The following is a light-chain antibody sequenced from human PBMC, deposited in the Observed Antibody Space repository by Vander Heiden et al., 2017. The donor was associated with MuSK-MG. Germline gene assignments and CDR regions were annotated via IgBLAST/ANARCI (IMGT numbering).Light chain of an antibody. CDR1: LSVGHY. CDR2: DAA. CDR3: HQRSDART. V-gene: IGKV3-11*01. Sequence: EIVLTQSPATLSLSPGDRATLPCRASLSVGHYLSWYQQKPGQAPRLLIYDAANRATGIPARFSGTGSGTDFTLTISSLEPEDFAIYYCHQRSDARTFGLGTRVEIK. J-gene: IGKJ1*01.